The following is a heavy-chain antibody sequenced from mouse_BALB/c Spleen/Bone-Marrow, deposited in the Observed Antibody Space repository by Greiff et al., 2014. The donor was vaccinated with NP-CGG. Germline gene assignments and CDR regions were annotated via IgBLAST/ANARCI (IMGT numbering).Heavy chain of an antibody. V-gene: IGHV1-18*01. J-gene: IGHJ2*01. CDR2: VNPNSGGT. CDR1: GYTFTDYT. Sequence: VQLQQSGPELVKPGASVKISCKTSGYTFTDYTLHWVEQSHGKSLEWIGGVNPNSGGTSYNQKFKGKATLNLDKSSTTAYMELRSLTSDDSAVYYCAGARHYDFWGQGTTLTVSS. CDR3: AGARHYDF.